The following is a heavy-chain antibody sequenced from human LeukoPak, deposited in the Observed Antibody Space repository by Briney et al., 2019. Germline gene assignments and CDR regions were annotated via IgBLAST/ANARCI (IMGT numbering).Heavy chain of an antibody. J-gene: IGHJ4*02. D-gene: IGHD4-23*01. CDR3: AKGESTVVTGRAAHY. V-gene: IGHV1-2*02. CDR2: ISPNSGGT. CDR1: GYTFTGYY. Sequence: ASVKVSCKASGYTFTGYYIHWVRQAPGQGLEWMAWISPNSGGTNYAQKFQGRVTMTRDTSISTAYMELSRLRSDDTAVYYCAKGESTVVTGRAAHYWGQGTLVTVSS.